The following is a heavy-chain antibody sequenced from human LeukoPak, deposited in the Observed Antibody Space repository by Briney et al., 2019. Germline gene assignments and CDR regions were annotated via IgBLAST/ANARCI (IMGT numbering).Heavy chain of an antibody. CDR2: VDPEDGET. V-gene: IGHV1-69-2*01. J-gene: IGHJ4*02. CDR1: GYTFTDYY. D-gene: IGHD2-2*01. Sequence: ASVKVSCKVSGYTFTDYYMHWVQQAPGKGLEWMGLVDPEDGETIYAEKFQGRVTITADTSTDTAYMELSSLRSEDTAVYYCAVSEKVVPAAKGGFDYWGQGTLVTVPS. CDR3: AVSEKVVPAAKGGFDY.